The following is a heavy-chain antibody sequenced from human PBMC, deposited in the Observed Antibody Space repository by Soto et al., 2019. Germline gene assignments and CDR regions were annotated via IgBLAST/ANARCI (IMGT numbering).Heavy chain of an antibody. D-gene: IGHD6-19*01. CDR2: ISGSGGST. CDR3: AKDSSSSGWPRGWFDP. V-gene: IGHV3-23*01. Sequence: EVPLLESGGGLVQPGGSLRLSCAASGFTFSSYAMSWVRQAPGKGLEWVSAISGSGGSTYYADSVKGRFTISRDNSKNTLYLQMNSLRAEDTAVYYCAKDSSSSGWPRGWFDPWGQGTLVTVSS. CDR1: GFTFSSYA. J-gene: IGHJ5*02.